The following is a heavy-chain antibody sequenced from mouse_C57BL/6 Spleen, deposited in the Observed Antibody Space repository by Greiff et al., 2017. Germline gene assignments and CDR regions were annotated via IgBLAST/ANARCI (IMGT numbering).Heavy chain of an antibody. V-gene: IGHV1-18*01. CDR3: ARDTVGAMDY. D-gene: IGHD1-1*01. J-gene: IGHJ4*01. CDR1: GYTFTDYN. CDR2: INPNNGGT. Sequence: EVHLVESGPELVKPGASVKIPCKASGYTFTDYNMDWVKQSHGKSLEWIGDINPNNGGTIYNQKFKGKATLTVDKSSSTAYMELRSLTSEDTAVYYCARDTVGAMDYWGQGTSVTVSS.